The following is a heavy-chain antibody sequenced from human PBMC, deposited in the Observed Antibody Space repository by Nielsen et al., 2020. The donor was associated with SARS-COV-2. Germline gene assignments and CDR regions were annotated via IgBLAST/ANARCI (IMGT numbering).Heavy chain of an antibody. D-gene: IGHD5-24*01. Sequence: GESLKISCAASGFTSSAYWMSWIRQAPGKGLEWVANINQDGFTEYYVDSVRGRFTISRDNAKNSVYLQMNSLRAEDTAVYHCVRDEVEMATTPGFDSWGQGTLVTVSS. J-gene: IGHJ4*02. CDR2: INQDGFTE. CDR3: VRDEVEMATTPGFDS. V-gene: IGHV3-7*01. CDR1: GFTSSAYW.